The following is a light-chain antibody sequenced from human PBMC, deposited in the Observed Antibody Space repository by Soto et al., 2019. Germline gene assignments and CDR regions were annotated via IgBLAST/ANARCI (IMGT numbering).Light chain of an antibody. V-gene: IGKV1-39*01. Sequence: DIRLTQSPSSLSASAGDRVSITCRASQNINTHLNWFQQKPGRAPKLLIFTASRSQSGVPSRFSGSGSGTEFTLTITSVQPEDFASYYCHQTHSAPLTFGHGTTLEIK. J-gene: IGKJ3*01. CDR2: TAS. CDR3: HQTHSAPLT. CDR1: QNINTH.